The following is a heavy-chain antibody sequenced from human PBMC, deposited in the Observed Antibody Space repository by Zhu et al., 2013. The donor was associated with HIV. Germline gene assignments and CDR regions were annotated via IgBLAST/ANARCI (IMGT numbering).Heavy chain of an antibody. CDR1: GYTFTRYA. J-gene: IGHJ4*02. Sequence: QVQLVQSGAEVKKPGASVRVSCKASGYTFTRYAMHWVRQAPGQRLEWMGWINAGNGNTKYSQKLRGRVAITRDTSASTAYMELSSLRSEDTAVYYCARGAVAAPYYFDYWGQGTLVTVSS. V-gene: IGHV1-3*01. D-gene: IGHD6-13*01. CDR3: ARGAVAAPYYFDY. CDR2: INAGNGNT.